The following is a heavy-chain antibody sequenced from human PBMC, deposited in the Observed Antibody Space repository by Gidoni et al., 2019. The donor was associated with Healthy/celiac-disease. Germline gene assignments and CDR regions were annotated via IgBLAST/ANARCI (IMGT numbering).Heavy chain of an antibody. J-gene: IGHJ3*02. Sequence: QVQLVQSGAEVQKPGASVKVPCKASGYTFTSYGISWVRQAPGQGLEWMGWISAYNGNTNYAQKLQGRVTMTTDTSTSTAYMELRSLRSDDTAVYYCARVYRDYYDSSGYYPDAFDIWGQGTMVTVSS. CDR2: ISAYNGNT. V-gene: IGHV1-18*01. CDR3: ARVYRDYYDSSGYYPDAFDI. CDR1: GYTFTSYG. D-gene: IGHD3-22*01.